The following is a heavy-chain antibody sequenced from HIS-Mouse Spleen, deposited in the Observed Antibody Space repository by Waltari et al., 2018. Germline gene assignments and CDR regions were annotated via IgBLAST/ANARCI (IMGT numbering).Heavy chain of an antibody. CDR3: ARVYYDFWSGYYY. J-gene: IGHJ4*02. D-gene: IGHD3-3*01. CDR2: MNPNSGNT. CDR1: GSPFPSYA. Sequence: QVQLVQSGAAVKKPGASVKVSCKASGSPFPSYAIHWVRKATGQGLEWMGWMNPNSGNTGYAQKFQGRVTMTRNTSISTAYMELSSLRSEDTAVYYCARVYYDFWSGYYYWGQGTLVTVSS. V-gene: IGHV1-8*01.